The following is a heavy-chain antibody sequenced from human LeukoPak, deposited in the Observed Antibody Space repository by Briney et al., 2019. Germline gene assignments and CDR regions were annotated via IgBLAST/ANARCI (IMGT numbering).Heavy chain of an antibody. J-gene: IGHJ4*02. CDR3: ARGPYVGYGGAYFDY. D-gene: IGHD4-23*01. CDR1: GGSFSGYY. V-gene: IGHV4-34*01. Sequence: PSETLSLTCAVYGGSFSGYYWSWIRQPPGKGLEWIGEINHSGSTNYNPSLKSRVTISVDTSKNQFSLKLSSVTAADTAVYYCARGPYVGYGGAYFDYWGQGTLVTVSS. CDR2: INHSGST.